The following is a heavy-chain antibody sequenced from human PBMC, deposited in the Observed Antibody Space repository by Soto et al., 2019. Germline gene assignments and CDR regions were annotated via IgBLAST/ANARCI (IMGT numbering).Heavy chain of an antibody. CDR1: GFTFSNAW. CDR2: IKSKTDGGTT. V-gene: IGHV3-15*01. D-gene: IGHD3-10*01. Sequence: EVQLVGSGGGLVKPGGSLRLSCAASGFTFSNAWMSWVRQAPGKGLEWVGGIKSKTDGGTTDYAAPVKGRFTISRDDSKNTLYLQMNSLKTEDTAVYYCTTDRREFGEFVYSWYFDLWGRGTLVTVSS. CDR3: TTDRREFGEFVYSWYFDL. J-gene: IGHJ2*01.